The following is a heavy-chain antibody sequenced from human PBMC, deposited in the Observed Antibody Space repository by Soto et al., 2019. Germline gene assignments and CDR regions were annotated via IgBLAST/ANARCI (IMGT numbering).Heavy chain of an antibody. D-gene: IGHD2-15*01. CDR1: GFTFGRYW. J-gene: IGHJ3*02. Sequence: GGSLRLSCAASGFTFGRYWMILVRQAPGKGLEWLGTIKRDASEKKYVDSVKGRLTMSRDNAKNSLYLQMDSLRGENTAVDYCEKATATXGGSFDICGQGTMVNVSS. CDR2: IKRDASEK. CDR3: EKATATXGGSFDI. V-gene: IGHV3-7*01.